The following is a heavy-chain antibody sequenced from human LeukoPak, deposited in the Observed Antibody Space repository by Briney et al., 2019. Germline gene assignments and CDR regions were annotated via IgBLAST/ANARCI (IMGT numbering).Heavy chain of an antibody. D-gene: IGHD2-21*02. J-gene: IGHJ4*02. CDR1: GPRFSTYS. V-gene: IGHV3-48*04. CDR2: IVGSSSNI. Sequence: PGGSLPLSCTASGPRFSTYSMNWVRPAPGKGLEWVSYIVGSSSNIYYADSVKGRFTISRDNAKNSLYLQMDSLRAEDTAVYYCATDSPETAAFDYWGQGTLVTVSS. CDR3: ATDSPETAAFDY.